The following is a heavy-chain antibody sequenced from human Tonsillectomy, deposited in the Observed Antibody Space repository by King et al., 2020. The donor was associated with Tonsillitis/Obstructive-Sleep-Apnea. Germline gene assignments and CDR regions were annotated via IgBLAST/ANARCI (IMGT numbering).Heavy chain of an antibody. Sequence: QLVQSGAEVKKPGSSVKVSCKASGGTFSSYAISWVRQAPGQGLEGMGGIIPTFGTANYAKKFQGRVTITADESTSTAYMELSSLRSEDTAVYYCASGRYYDFWSGYYCDYWGQGTLVTVSS. CDR3: ASGRYYDFWSGYYCDY. CDR1: GGTFSSYA. V-gene: IGHV1-69*01. CDR2: IIPTFGTA. D-gene: IGHD3-3*01. J-gene: IGHJ4*02.